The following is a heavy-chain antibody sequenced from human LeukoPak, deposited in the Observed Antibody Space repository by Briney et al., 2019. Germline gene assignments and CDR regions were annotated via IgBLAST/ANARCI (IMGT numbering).Heavy chain of an antibody. V-gene: IGHV4-39*01. D-gene: IGHD3-22*01. Sequence: SETLSLTCTVSGGSISSSSYYWGWIRQPPGKGLEWIGSIYYSGSTYYNPSLKSRVTISADTSKHQFSLKLSSVTAADTAVYYCARSDSVMIVVVIPGYFDYWGQGTLVTVSS. CDR1: GGSISSSSYY. CDR2: IYYSGST. J-gene: IGHJ4*02. CDR3: ARSDSVMIVVVIPGYFDY.